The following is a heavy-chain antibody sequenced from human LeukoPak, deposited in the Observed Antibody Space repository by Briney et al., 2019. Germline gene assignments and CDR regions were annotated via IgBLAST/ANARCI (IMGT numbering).Heavy chain of an antibody. D-gene: IGHD5-18*01. Sequence: GGSLRLSCAASGFTFSSYSMNWVRQAPGKGLEWVSYISSSSSTIYYADSVKGRFTISRDNAKNSLYLQMNSLRAEDTAVYYCARDQRIQLWSYPDYWGQGTLVTVSS. CDR1: GFTFSSYS. CDR3: ARDQRIQLWSYPDY. V-gene: IGHV3-48*04. CDR2: ISSSSSTI. J-gene: IGHJ4*02.